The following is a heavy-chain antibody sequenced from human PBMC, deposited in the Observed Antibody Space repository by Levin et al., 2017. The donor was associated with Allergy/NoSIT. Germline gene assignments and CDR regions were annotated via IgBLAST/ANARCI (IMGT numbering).Heavy chain of an antibody. CDR2: IYYSGST. J-gene: IGHJ4*02. CDR3: ARIFQYYFDY. Sequence: SQTLSLTCTVSGGSISSSSYYWGWIRQPPGKGLEWIGNIYYSGSTYYNPSLKSRVTISVDTSKNQFSLRLSSVTAADTAVYYCARIFQYYFDYWGQGTLVTVSS. V-gene: IGHV4-39*01. CDR1: GGSISSSSYY. D-gene: IGHD3-3*01.